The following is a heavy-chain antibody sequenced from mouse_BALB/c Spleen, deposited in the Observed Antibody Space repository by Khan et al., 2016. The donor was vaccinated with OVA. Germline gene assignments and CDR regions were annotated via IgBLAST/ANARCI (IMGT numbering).Heavy chain of an antibody. V-gene: IGHV1-87*01. D-gene: IGHD1-1*01. J-gene: IGHJ2*01. CDR1: CYTFTSYW. Sequence: QVQLKQSVTELARPGASVQLSCKASCYTFTSYWLPWVQPRPGQGLAWIGAIYPGDGNSRYTQKFKGKATLTADKSSSTAYMQLSSLASEDSAVYYCARGGITTGYFDYWGQGTTLTVSS. CDR3: ARGGITTGYFDY. CDR2: IYPGDGNS.